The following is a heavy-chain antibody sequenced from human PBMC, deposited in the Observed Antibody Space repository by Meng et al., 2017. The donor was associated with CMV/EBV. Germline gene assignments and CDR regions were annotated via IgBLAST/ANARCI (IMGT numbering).Heavy chain of an antibody. CDR3: ARHVVKDGYYYYYGMDV. CDR2: IYPGDSDT. CDR1: GYSFTSYW. J-gene: IGHJ6*02. D-gene: IGHD5-24*01. V-gene: IGHV5-51*01. Sequence: GGSLRLSCKGSGYSFTSYWIGWVRQMPGKGLEWMGIIYPGDSDTRYSPSFQCQVTISADKSISTAYLQWSSLKASDTAMYYCARHVVKDGYYYYYGMDVWGHGTTVTVSS.